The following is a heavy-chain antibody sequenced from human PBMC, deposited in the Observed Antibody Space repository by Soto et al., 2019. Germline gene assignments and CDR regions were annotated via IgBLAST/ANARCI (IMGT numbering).Heavy chain of an antibody. J-gene: IGHJ5*02. CDR3: ARPGIAAAVSWFDP. V-gene: IGHV5-10-1*01. CDR2: IDPGDSYT. CDR1: GYSLTIYW. Sequence: PGVSLEISSKGSGYSLTIYWVGGVRQMPGKGLEWMGSIDPGDSYTNYSPSFQGHVTISADKSISTAYLQWSSLKASDTAMYYCARPGIAAAVSWFDPWGQGTLVTVSS. D-gene: IGHD6-13*01.